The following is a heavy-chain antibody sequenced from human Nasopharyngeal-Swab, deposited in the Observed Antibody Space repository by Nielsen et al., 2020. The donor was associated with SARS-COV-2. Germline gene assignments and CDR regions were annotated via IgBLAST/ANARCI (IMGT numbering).Heavy chain of an antibody. D-gene: IGHD3-22*01. J-gene: IGHJ3*02. Sequence: SETLSLTCTVSGGSISSYYWTWIRQPPGKGLEYIGYIYYSASTNYNPSLKSRVTISVDTSKNQFSLKLSSVTAADTAVYYCARGSFWYDSSGYPAEGDAFDIWGQGTMVTVSS. V-gene: IGHV4-59*01. CDR1: GGSISSYY. CDR2: IYYSAST. CDR3: ARGSFWYDSSGYPAEGDAFDI.